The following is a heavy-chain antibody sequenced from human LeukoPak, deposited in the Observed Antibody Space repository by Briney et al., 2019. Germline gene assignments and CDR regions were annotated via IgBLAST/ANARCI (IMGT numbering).Heavy chain of an antibody. CDR2: IYYSGST. CDR3: AGSYGSDPAYDY. Sequence: PSETLSLTCTVSGGSISSYYWSWIRQPPGKGLEWIGYIYYSGSTNYNPSLKSRVTISVDTSKNQFSLKLSSVTAADTAVYYCAGSYGSDPAYDYWGQGTLVTVSS. D-gene: IGHD3-10*01. J-gene: IGHJ4*02. CDR1: GGSISSYY. V-gene: IGHV4-59*01.